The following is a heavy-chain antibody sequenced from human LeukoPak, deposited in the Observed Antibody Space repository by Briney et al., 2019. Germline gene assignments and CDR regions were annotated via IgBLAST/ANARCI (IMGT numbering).Heavy chain of an antibody. CDR1: GFTVSSNY. Sequence: GGSLRLSCAASGFTVSSNYMSWVRQAPGKGLEWVSYIRSGSDAIYYADSVKGRFTISRDNTKSSLFLQMNSLRDDDTAVYYCVGVRGTFTNYYFDYWGQGTLVTVSS. D-gene: IGHD1-1*01. J-gene: IGHJ4*02. V-gene: IGHV3-48*02. CDR3: VGVRGTFTNYYFDY. CDR2: IRSGSDAI.